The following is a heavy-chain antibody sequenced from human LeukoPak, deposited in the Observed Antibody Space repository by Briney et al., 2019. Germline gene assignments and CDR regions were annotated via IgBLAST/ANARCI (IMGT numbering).Heavy chain of an antibody. CDR1: GFTFSSNY. CDR2: IYSGGST. V-gene: IGHV3-66*01. D-gene: IGHD5-18*01. Sequence: GGSLRLSCAASGFTFSSNYMSWVRQAPGKGLEWVSVIYSGGSTSYADSVKGRFTISRDNSKNTLYLQMNSLRAEDTAVYYCARDRIQLWLHALDIWGQGTMVTVSS. CDR3: ARDRIQLWLHALDI. J-gene: IGHJ3*02.